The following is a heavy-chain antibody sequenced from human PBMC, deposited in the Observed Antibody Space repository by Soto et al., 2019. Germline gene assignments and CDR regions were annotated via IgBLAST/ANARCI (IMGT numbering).Heavy chain of an antibody. CDR1: VFTFSSYA. J-gene: IGHJ4*02. D-gene: IGHD4-17*01. CDR2: ISGSGGST. V-gene: IGHV3-23*01. Sequence: WWSLRLSCAASVFTFSSYAMSWFRQAPGKGLEWVSAISGSGGSTYYADSVKGRFTISRDNSKNTLYLQMNSLRAEDTAVYYCAKEETTVPANFDYWGQGTLVTVSS. CDR3: AKEETTVPANFDY.